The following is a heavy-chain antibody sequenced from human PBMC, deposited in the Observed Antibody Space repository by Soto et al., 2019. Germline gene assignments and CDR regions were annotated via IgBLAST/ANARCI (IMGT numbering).Heavy chain of an antibody. CDR2: IHYTETT. J-gene: IGHJ4*02. Sequence: QVLLQESGPGLVKPSQTLSLTCTVSGGSVSSGPYYWSWIRQHPGKGLEWIGYIHYTETTFYNPSPKSRLTLAVDTSKDQFSLKLSAATAADTAVYYCARPSHCGSGTKYFDFWGQGTLVTVS. CDR3: ARPSHCGSGTKYFDF. V-gene: IGHV4-31*03. D-gene: IGHD3-10*01. CDR1: GGSVSSGPYY.